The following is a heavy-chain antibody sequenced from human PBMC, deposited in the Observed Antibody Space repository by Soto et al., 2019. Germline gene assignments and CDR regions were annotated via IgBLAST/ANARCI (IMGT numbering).Heavy chain of an antibody. CDR3: ARTVDIVATIQGSGAFDI. Sequence: SETLSLTCAVSGGSISSSNWWSWVRQPPGKGLEWIGEIYHSGSTNYNPSLKSRVTISVDKSKNQFSLKLSSVTAADTAVYYCARTVDIVATIQGSGAFDIWGQGTMVTVSS. D-gene: IGHD5-12*01. J-gene: IGHJ3*02. CDR1: GGSISSSNW. CDR2: IYHSGST. V-gene: IGHV4-4*02.